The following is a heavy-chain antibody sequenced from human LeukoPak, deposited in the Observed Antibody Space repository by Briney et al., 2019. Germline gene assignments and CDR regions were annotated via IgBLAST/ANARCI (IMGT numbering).Heavy chain of an antibody. J-gene: IGHJ5*02. D-gene: IGHD3-9*01. Sequence: GRSLRLSCAASGFTFDDYAMHWVRQAPGKGLEWVSGISWNSGSIGYADSVKGRFTISRDNAKNSLYLQMNSLRAEDTALYYCAKSGDYDILTGYFDPWGQGTLVTVSS. CDR2: ISWNSGSI. V-gene: IGHV3-9*01. CDR3: AKSGDYDILTGYFDP. CDR1: GFTFDDYA.